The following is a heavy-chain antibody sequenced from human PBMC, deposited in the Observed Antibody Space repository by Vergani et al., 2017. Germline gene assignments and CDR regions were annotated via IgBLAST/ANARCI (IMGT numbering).Heavy chain of an antibody. CDR1: GGTFSSYA. Sequence: QVQLVQSGAEVKKPGSSVKVSCKASGGTFSSYAISWVRQAPGQGLEWMGRIIPIFGTANYAQKFQGRVTITADESTSTAYMELSSLRSEDTAVYYCARTRGYCSSTSCNFSWYYGMDVWGQGTTVTVSS. J-gene: IGHJ6*02. V-gene: IGHV1-69*13. CDR3: ARTRGYCSSTSCNFSWYYGMDV. D-gene: IGHD2-2*01. CDR2: IIPIFGTA.